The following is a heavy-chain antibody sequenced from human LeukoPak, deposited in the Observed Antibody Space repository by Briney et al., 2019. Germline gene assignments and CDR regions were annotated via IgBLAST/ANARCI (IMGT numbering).Heavy chain of an antibody. CDR2: ISPYNGNT. V-gene: IGHV1-18*04. D-gene: IGHD1-26*01. J-gene: IGHJ4*02. CDR3: AREESIGSYQFLHDY. Sequence: ASVKVSCKASGYTFTGYYMHWVRQAPGQGLEWMGWISPYNGNTKYLQKLQGRVTTTTDTSTSTAYMEVRSLRSDDTAVYYCAREESIGSYQFLHDYWGQGTLVTVSS. CDR1: GYTFTGYY.